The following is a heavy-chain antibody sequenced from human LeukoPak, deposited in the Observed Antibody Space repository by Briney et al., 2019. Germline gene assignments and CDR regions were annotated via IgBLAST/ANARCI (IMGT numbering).Heavy chain of an antibody. V-gene: IGHV3-30-3*01. J-gene: IGHJ6*02. CDR1: GFTFSSYA. CDR2: ISYDGSNK. CDR3: AAGSGSYYPDYYGMDV. D-gene: IGHD3-10*01. Sequence: GGSLRLSCAASGFTFSSYAMHWVRQAPGKGLGWVAVISYDGSNKYYADSVKGRFTISRDNSKNTLYLQMNSLRAEDTAVYYCAAGSGSYYPDYYGMDVWGQGTTVTVSS.